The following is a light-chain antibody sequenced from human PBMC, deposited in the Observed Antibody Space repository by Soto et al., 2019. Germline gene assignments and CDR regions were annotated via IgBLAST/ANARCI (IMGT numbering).Light chain of an antibody. CDR1: SSDIGASNY. Sequence: QSVLTQPASVSGSPGQSITISCTGTSSDIGASNYVSWYQQHPGQAPKLMISDVSNRPSGISDRFSGSKSGNTASLTISGLPAEDEADYYCYSCSRNSDTRYVFGTGTKVTVL. CDR3: YSCSRNSDTRYV. CDR2: DVS. V-gene: IGLV2-14*03. J-gene: IGLJ1*01.